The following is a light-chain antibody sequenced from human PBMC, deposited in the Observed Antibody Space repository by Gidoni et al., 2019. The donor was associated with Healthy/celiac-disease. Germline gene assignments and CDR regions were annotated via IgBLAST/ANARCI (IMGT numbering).Light chain of an antibody. CDR1: QGISSY. CDR3: QQLNSYLPLFT. J-gene: IGKJ3*01. CDR2: AAS. V-gene: IGKV1-9*01. Sequence: DIQLTQSPSFLSASVGDRVTITCRASQGISSYLAWYQQKPGKAPKLLIYAASTLQSGVPSRFSGSGSGTEFTLTISSLQPEDFATYYCQQLNSYLPLFTFXPXTKVDIK.